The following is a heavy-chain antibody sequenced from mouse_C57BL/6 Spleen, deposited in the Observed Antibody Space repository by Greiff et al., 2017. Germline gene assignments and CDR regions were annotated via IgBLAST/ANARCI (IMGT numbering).Heavy chain of an antibody. Sequence: EVHLVESGGGLVKPGGSLKLSCAASGFTFSSYAMSWVRQTPEKRLEWVATISDGGSYTYYPDNVKGRFTISRDNAKNNLYLQMSHLKSEDTAMYYCARELRRVAMDYWGQGTSVTVSS. V-gene: IGHV5-4*01. CDR3: ARELRRVAMDY. J-gene: IGHJ4*01. D-gene: IGHD1-1*01. CDR1: GFTFSSYA. CDR2: ISDGGSYT.